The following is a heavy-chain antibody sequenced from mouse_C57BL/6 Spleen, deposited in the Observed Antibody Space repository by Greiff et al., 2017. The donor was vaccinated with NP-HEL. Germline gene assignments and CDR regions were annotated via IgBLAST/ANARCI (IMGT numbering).Heavy chain of an antibody. D-gene: IGHD1-1*01. CDR1: GYSITSGYY. CDR2: ISYDGSN. Sequence: EVKLVESGPGLVKPSQSLSLTCSVTGYSITSGYYWNWIRQFPGNKLEWMGYISYDGSNNYNPSLKNRISITRDTSKNQFFLKLNSVTTEDTATYYCAREPPTTVVAHWYFDVWGTGTTVTVSS. V-gene: IGHV3-6*01. CDR3: AREPPTTVVAHWYFDV. J-gene: IGHJ1*03.